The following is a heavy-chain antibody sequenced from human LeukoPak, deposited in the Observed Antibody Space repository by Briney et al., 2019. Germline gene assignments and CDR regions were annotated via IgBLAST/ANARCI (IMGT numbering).Heavy chain of an antibody. Sequence: PSETLSLTCAVHGGSFSGYYWSWIRQPPGKGLEWIGEINHSGSTNYNPSLKSRVTISVDTSKNQFSLKLSSVTAADTAVYYCARRSSRSGSYRFDYWGQGTLVTVSS. CDR2: INHSGST. CDR1: GGSFSGYY. J-gene: IGHJ4*02. CDR3: ARRSSRSGSYRFDY. V-gene: IGHV4-34*01. D-gene: IGHD1-26*01.